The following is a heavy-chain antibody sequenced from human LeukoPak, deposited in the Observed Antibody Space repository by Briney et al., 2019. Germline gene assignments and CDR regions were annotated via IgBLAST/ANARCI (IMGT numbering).Heavy chain of an antibody. CDR2: INPNSGGT. Sequence: GASVKVSCKASGYTFTGYYMHWVRQAPGQGLEWMGWINPNSGGTNYAQKFQGRVTMTRDTSISTAYMELSRLRSDDTAVYYCARGSALIMYYYDSSGYYSAFDIWGQGTTVTVSS. V-gene: IGHV1-2*02. J-gene: IGHJ3*02. CDR3: ARGSALIMYYYDSSGYYSAFDI. CDR1: GYTFTGYY. D-gene: IGHD3-22*01.